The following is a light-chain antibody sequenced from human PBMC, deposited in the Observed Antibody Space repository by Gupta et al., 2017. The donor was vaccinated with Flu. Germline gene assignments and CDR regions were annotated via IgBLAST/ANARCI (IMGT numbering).Light chain of an antibody. CDR1: QSVSTY. J-gene: IGKJ5*01. V-gene: IGKV3-11*01. CDR2: DAS. Sequence: EIVLTPSPATLSLSPGERATLSCRASQSVSTYLGWYQQKPGQAPRLLIYDASNRATGIPARFSGSGSGTDFTLTISRLEPEDFAVYYCQQRSNWPRTFGQGTRLEIK. CDR3: QQRSNWPRT.